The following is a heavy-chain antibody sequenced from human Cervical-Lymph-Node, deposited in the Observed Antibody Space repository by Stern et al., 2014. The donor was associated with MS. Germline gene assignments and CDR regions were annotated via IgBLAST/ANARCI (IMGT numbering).Heavy chain of an antibody. Sequence: QMQLVQSGAEVKKPGSSVKVSCKASGGTFSSYAISWVRQAPGQGLEWMGGITPIFGRANYAQKFQGRVTITADESTSTAYMEVSSLRSEDTAVYYCARGWSYDILTGYSYWGQGTLVTVSS. CDR3: ARGWSYDILTGYSY. CDR1: GGTFSSYA. CDR2: ITPIFGRA. D-gene: IGHD3-9*01. V-gene: IGHV1-69*01. J-gene: IGHJ4*02.